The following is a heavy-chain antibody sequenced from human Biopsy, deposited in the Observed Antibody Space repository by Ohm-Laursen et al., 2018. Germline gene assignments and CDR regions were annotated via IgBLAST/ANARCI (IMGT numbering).Heavy chain of an antibody. V-gene: IGHV1-18*01. Sequence: ASVKVSCKASGYRFDNYGISWVRQASGQRPEWMRWVSGYNGVTNYARKFQGRVTMTIEKSTTTAYMELRGLRSDDTAVYYCGRDYYYNGTDIWGPGTTLAVSS. CDR2: VSGYNGVT. CDR3: GRDYYYNGTDI. CDR1: GYRFDNYG. J-gene: IGHJ6*02.